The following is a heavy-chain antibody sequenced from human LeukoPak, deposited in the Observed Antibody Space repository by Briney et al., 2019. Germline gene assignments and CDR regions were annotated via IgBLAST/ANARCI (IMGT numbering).Heavy chain of an antibody. Sequence: KPSETLSLTCTVPGGSISSNSYYWAWIRQSPGKGLEWIGYIYYSGSTNYNPSLKSRVTISIDTSKNQFSLKLSSVTAADTAVYYCARLGDSSNWLIFDFWGQGTLVTVSS. CDR1: GGSISSNSYY. V-gene: IGHV4-61*05. J-gene: IGHJ4*02. D-gene: IGHD6-13*01. CDR2: IYYSGST. CDR3: ARLGDSSNWLIFDF.